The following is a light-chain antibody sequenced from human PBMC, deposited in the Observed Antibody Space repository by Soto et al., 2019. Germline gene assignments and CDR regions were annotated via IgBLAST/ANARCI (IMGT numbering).Light chain of an antibody. J-gene: IGLJ3*02. CDR3: QSYDSSLSGSKV. Sequence: PVLTQPPSVSGAPGQRVTISCTGSSSNIGAGYDVHWYQQLPGTAPKLLIYGNSNRPSGVPDRFSGSKSGTSASLAITGLQAEDEADYYCQSYDSSLSGSKVFGGGTKVTVL. V-gene: IGLV1-40*01. CDR1: SSNIGAGYD. CDR2: GNS.